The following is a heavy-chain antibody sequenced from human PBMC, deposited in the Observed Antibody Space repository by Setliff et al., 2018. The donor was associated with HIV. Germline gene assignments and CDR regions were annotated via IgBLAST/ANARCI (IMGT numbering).Heavy chain of an antibody. D-gene: IGHD3-22*01. CDR1: GYDFNIYG. V-gene: IGHV1-18*01. J-gene: IGHJ6*03. CDR3: ATGGYYYYDKSDYYYHIDV. CDR2: ISAYNGYT. Sequence: ASVKVSCKASGYDFNIYGISWVRQAPGQGLEWMGWISAYNGYTIYAQRLQGRVTMTTDTSTSTAYMDLRSLRSDDTAVYYCATGGYYYYDKSDYYYHIDVWGKGTTVTVS.